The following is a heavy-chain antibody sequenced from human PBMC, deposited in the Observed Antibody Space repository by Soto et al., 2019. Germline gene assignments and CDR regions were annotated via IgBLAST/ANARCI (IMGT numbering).Heavy chain of an antibody. CDR3: AYGKGDYYYHYGMDV. D-gene: IGHD3-16*01. J-gene: IGHJ6*02. CDR1: GFTFSTYA. Sequence: GGSLRLSCAASGFTFSTYAMSWVRQAPGKGLEWVSAISGSGGSTYYADSVKGRFTISRDNSKNTLYLQMHRLKAEDTAVYYCAYGKGDYYYHYGMDVWGQGTTVTVSS. CDR2: ISGSGGST. V-gene: IGHV3-23*01.